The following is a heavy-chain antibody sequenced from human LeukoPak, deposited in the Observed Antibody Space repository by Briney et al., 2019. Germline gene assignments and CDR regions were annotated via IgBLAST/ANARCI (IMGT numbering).Heavy chain of an antibody. CDR1: GFTFSDCA. Sequence: GVSLRLSCAASGFTFSDCAMNWVRQAPGKGLEWFSFINSNSRTIYYADSVKGRFTISRDNAKNSLYLQMDSLRAEDTGLYYCARDTWYSNSWLHAFDIWGRGTMVTVSS. J-gene: IGHJ3*02. CDR2: INSNSRTI. V-gene: IGHV3-48*01. D-gene: IGHD6-13*01. CDR3: ARDTWYSNSWLHAFDI.